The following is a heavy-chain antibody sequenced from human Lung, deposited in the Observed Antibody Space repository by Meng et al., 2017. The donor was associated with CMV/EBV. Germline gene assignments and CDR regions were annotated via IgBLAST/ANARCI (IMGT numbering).Heavy chain of an antibody. V-gene: IGHV3-43D*03. D-gene: IGHD3-22*01. CDR1: GFTFDNHA. Sequence: GESLKISCAASGFTFDNHAMHWVRQAPGKGLEWVSLISWDGGSTSYADSVKGRFTISRDNSKNSLFLQMNSLRPEDSALYYCAKDHDSSWRIMDVWGQGTXVT. J-gene: IGHJ6*01. CDR2: ISWDGGST. CDR3: AKDHDSSWRIMDV.